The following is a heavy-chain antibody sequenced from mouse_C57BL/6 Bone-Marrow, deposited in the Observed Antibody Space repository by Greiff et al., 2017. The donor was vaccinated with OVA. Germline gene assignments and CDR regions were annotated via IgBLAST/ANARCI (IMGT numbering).Heavy chain of an antibody. J-gene: IGHJ2*01. CDR1: GYTFTSYW. Sequence: QVQLQQSGAELAKPGASVKLSCKASGYTFTSYWMHWVKQRPGQGLEWIGYINPSSGYTKYNQKFKGKATLTADKSSSTAYMQRSSLTSEDSVVDYCARDYYGSSVFGYGGQGTTLTASS. CDR2: INPSSGYT. CDR3: ARDYYGSSVFGY. D-gene: IGHD1-1*01. V-gene: IGHV1-7*01.